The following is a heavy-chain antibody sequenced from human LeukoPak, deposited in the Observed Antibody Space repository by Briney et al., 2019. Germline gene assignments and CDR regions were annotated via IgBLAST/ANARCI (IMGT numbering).Heavy chain of an antibody. CDR2: MHHTGSA. V-gene: IGHV4-4*02. J-gene: IGHJ6*03. Sequence: SETLSLTCAVSGGSFTSVNWRGWVRQPPGKGLEWVAEMHHTGSAFYNPSLKSRITISMDKSKNQFSLKVSSVTAADTAVYYCVRPFYYYMDVWGKGTTVTVS. CDR1: GGSFTSVNW. CDR3: VRPFYYYMDV.